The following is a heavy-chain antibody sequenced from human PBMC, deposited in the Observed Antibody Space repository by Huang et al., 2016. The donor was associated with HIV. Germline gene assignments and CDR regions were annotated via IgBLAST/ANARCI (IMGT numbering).Heavy chain of an antibody. V-gene: IGHV3-53*01. CDR1: VFTVSTNY. CDR2: IYSGGTT. J-gene: IGHJ4*02. CDR3: AKEGDTGAALGY. D-gene: IGHD2-8*02. Sequence: EVQLVESGGGLIQPGGSLRLSCAASVFTVSTNYLTWVRQAPGKGLDVVSRIYSGGTTYYAESVKGRFTISRDDSENTLYLHMTSLRAGDTAVYYCAKEGDTGAALGYWGQGTLVTV.